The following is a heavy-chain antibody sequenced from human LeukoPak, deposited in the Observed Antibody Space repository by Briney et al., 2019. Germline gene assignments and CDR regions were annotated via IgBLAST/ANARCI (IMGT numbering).Heavy chain of an antibody. D-gene: IGHD5-24*01. Sequence: ASVKVSCKASGYTFTSYGISWVRHAPGQGLDWMGWISPYNGDTNYAQKLQGRVTMTTDTSTTTAYMELRSLRSDDTAVYYCAREMATIVNQFDYWGQGTLVTVSS. CDR2: ISPYNGDT. CDR1: GYTFTSYG. V-gene: IGHV1-18*01. CDR3: AREMATIVNQFDY. J-gene: IGHJ4*02.